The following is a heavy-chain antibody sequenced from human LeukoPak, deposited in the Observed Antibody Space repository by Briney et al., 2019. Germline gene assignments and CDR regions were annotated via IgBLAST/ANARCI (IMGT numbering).Heavy chain of an antibody. CDR1: GFTFSSYW. D-gene: IGHD2-2*01. CDR2: IKQDGSEK. J-gene: IGHJ6*03. V-gene: IGHV3-7*03. CDR3: ARVPPDQFGSTWTYYFYYYMDV. Sequence: GGSLRLSCAASGFTFSSYWMGWVRQAPGKGLEWVANIKQDGSEKYYVDSVKGRFTISRDNAKNSLFLQMNSLRAEDTAVYYCARVPPDQFGSTWTYYFYYYMDVWGNGTTVTVSS.